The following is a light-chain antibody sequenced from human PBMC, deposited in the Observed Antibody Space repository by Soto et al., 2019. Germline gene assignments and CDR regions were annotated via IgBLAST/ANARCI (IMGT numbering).Light chain of an antibody. CDR2: KDN. CDR3: AAWDDNLSGRIV. V-gene: IGLV1-47*01. Sequence: QSVLTQPPSASETPGQRVTISCSGTSSNIGNNYVYWYKQVTGTAPTLLIFKDNQRPSGVPDRFSGSKSGTSASLVISGLRSEDEADYYCAAWDDNLSGRIVFGGGTKLTVL. CDR1: SSNIGNNY. J-gene: IGLJ2*01.